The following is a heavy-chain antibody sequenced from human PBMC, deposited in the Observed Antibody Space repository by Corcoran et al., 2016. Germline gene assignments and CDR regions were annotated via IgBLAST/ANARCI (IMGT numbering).Heavy chain of an antibody. CDR3: AKDDEYSSGSHPFD. CDR2: ISYDGSNK. J-gene: IGHJ4*02. Sequence: QVQLVESGGGVVQPGRSLRLSCAASGFTFSSYSMHWVRQAPGKGLEWGAVISYDGSNKYYADSVKGRFTISRDNSKTTLYLQMNSLSAEDTAVYDCAKDDEYSSGSHPFDCGQGSLDTVAS. CDR1: GFTFSSYS. V-gene: IGHV3-30*18. D-gene: IGHD6-19*01.